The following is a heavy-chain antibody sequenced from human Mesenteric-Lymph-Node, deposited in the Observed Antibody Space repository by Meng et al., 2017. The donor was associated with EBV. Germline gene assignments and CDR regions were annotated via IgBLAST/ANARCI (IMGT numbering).Heavy chain of an antibody. J-gene: IGHJ4*02. Sequence: QVLLHDSGPGLGKPSGTLSLTCAVSGGSIRSGYGWSWVRQPPGKGLEWIGEIYHDGTTNYPPSLKSRVSISVDKSKNQFSLKLSSVTAADTAVYYCARSPYSGSYYANFDYWGQGTLVTVSS. CDR1: GGSIRSGYG. D-gene: IGHD1-26*01. V-gene: IGHV4-4*02. CDR2: IYHDGTT. CDR3: ARSPYSGSYYANFDY.